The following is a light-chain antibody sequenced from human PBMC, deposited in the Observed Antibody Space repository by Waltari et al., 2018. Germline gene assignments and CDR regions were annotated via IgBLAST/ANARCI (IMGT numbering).Light chain of an antibody. CDR3: SSYTSGNTVI. CDR2: DVS. CDR1: SSDVGGYNY. V-gene: IGLV2-14*03. Sequence: QSALTQPASVSGSPGQSITISCIGTSSDVGGYNYVSWYQQHPGKAPKVMIYDVSNRPSGGSNRFSDSKSGNTASLTISGLQAEDEADYYCSSYTSGNTVIFGGGTKLTVL. J-gene: IGLJ2*01.